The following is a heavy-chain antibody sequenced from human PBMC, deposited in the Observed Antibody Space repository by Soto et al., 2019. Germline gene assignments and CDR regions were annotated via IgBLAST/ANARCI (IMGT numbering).Heavy chain of an antibody. CDR1: GFTFSSYW. D-gene: IGHD3-22*01. J-gene: IGHJ3*02. V-gene: IGHV3-7*03. CDR2: IKQDGSEK. Sequence: GGSLRLSFAASGFTFSSYWMSWVRQAPGKGLEWVANIKQDGSEKYYVDSVKGRFTISRDNAKNSLYLQMNSLRAEDTAVYYCAKDRVGYYDSSGYFAFDIWGQGTMVTVSS. CDR3: AKDRVGYYDSSGYFAFDI.